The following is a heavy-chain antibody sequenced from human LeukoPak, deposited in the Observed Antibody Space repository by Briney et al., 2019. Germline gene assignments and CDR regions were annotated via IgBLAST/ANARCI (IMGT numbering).Heavy chain of an antibody. CDR1: GFTFSNYW. CDR3: ARRRCTSTSCFFDY. D-gene: IGHD2-2*01. Sequence: PGRSLRLSCAASGFTFSNYWMSWVRQAPGKGLEWVANIKQDGSEKNYVDSVKGRFTISRDNAKNSLCLQMNSLRVEDTAVYYCARRRCTSTSCFFDYWGQGTLVTVSS. CDR2: IKQDGSEK. V-gene: IGHV3-7*01. J-gene: IGHJ4*02.